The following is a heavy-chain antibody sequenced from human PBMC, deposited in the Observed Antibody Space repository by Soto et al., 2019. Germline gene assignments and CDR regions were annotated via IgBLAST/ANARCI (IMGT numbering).Heavy chain of an antibody. V-gene: IGHV4-34*01. CDR3: ARARFSQWSQDYYGLDV. Sequence: SETLSLTCGLSGSLPVGSLSTYFWTWIRQPPGKGLEWIGEINHSGSPNYSPSLRGRVTISLDTSKKQFSLNLSSVTAADTAVYFCARARFSQWSQDYYGLDVWGQVTTVTVSS. J-gene: IGHJ6*02. D-gene: IGHD3-3*01. CDR1: GSLPVGSLSTYF. CDR2: INHSGSP.